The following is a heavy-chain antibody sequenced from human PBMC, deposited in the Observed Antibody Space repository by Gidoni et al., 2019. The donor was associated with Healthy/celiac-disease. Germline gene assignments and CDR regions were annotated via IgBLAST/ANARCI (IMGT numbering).Heavy chain of an antibody. CDR3: ARDVNSVVGVGRYYFDY. CDR2: ISYDGSNK. J-gene: IGHJ4*02. Sequence: QVQLVESGGGVVQPGRSLRLSCAASGFTFSSYAMHWVRPAPGKGLEWVAVISYDGSNKYYADSVKGRFTISRDNSKNTLYLQMNSLRAEDTAVYYCARDVNSVVGVGRYYFDYWGQGTLGHRLL. CDR1: GFTFSSYA. D-gene: IGHD2-8*01. V-gene: IGHV3-30-3*01.